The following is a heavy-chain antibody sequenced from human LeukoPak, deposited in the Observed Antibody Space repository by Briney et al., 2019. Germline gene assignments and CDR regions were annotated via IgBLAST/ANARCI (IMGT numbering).Heavy chain of an antibody. CDR3: ARVFTVFDP. Sequence: ASVKVSCKASGYTFTGYYIHWLRQAPGQGLEWVGWINPNSGDTNYAQRFQGRVSMSGDTSINTAYTELSRLTSDDTAVYYCARVFTVFDPWGQGTLVTVSS. CDR2: INPNSGDT. J-gene: IGHJ5*02. V-gene: IGHV1-2*02. CDR1: GYTFTGYY.